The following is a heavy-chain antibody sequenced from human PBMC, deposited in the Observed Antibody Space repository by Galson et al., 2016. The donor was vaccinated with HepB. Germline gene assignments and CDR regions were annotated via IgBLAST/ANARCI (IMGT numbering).Heavy chain of an antibody. Sequence: SVKVSCKASGYTFINYDISWVRQATGQGLEWMGWMNPKSGNTGYAPKFQGRLTMTSDTSRNTAYMELSRLRSEDTAVDYCARRNSGYRAGNWFDPWGQGTLVTVSS. CDR3: ARRNSGYRAGNWFDP. CDR2: MNPKSGNT. CDR1: GYTFINYD. J-gene: IGHJ5*02. D-gene: IGHD5-12*01. V-gene: IGHV1-8*02.